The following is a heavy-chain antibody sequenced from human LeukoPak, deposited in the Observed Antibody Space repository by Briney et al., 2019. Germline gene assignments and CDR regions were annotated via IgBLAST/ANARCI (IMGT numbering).Heavy chain of an antibody. Sequence: SETLSLTCTVSGGSISSHYWSWIRQPPGKGLEWIGYIYYSGSTNYNPSLKSRVTISVDTSKNQFSLKLSSVTAADTAVYYCARYRGGYCSSTSCYNYYYYYMDVWGKGTTVTVSS. CDR3: ARYRGGYCSSTSCYNYYYYYMDV. J-gene: IGHJ6*03. CDR1: GGSISSHY. D-gene: IGHD2-2*01. CDR2: IYYSGST. V-gene: IGHV4-59*11.